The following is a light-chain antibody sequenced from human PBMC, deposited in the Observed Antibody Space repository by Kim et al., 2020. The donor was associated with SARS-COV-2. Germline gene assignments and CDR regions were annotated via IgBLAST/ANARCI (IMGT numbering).Light chain of an antibody. J-gene: IGKJ1*01. Sequence: DIQMTQSPSSLSASVGDRVTITCRASQSISSYLNWYQQKPGKAPKLLIYAASSLQSGVPPRFSGSGSGTDFTLTISSLQPEEFATYYCQQSHSTPRTFGQGTKVDIK. CDR3: QQSHSTPRT. V-gene: IGKV1-39*01. CDR1: QSISSY. CDR2: AAS.